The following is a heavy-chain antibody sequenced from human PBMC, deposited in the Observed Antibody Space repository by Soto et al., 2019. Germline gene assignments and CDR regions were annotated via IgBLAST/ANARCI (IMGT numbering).Heavy chain of an antibody. CDR2: FDPEDGET. D-gene: IGHD6-19*01. CDR1: GYTLTELS. J-gene: IGHJ4*02. Sequence: ASVKVSCKVSGYTLTELSMHWVRQAPGKGLEWMGGFDPEDGETIYAQKFQGRVTMTGDTSTDTAYMELSSLRSEDTAVYYCATGGIAVAGSQPFDYWGQGTLVTVSS. CDR3: ATGGIAVAGSQPFDY. V-gene: IGHV1-24*01.